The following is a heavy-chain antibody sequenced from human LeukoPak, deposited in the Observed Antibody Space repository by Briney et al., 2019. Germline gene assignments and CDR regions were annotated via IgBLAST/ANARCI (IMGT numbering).Heavy chain of an antibody. J-gene: IGHJ5*02. CDR1: GYTFTSYG. V-gene: IGHV1-69*04. CDR3: ATSDYYGSGKGDWFDP. D-gene: IGHD3-10*01. CDR2: IIPILGIA. Sequence: ASVKVSYKASGYTFTSYGISWVRQAPGQGLEWMGRIIPILGIANYAQKFQGRVTITADKSTSTAYMELSSLRSEDTAVYYCATSDYYGSGKGDWFDPWGQGTLVTVSS.